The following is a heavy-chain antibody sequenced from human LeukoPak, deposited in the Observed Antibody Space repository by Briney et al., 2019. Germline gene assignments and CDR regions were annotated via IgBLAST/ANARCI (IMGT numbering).Heavy chain of an antibody. Sequence: ASVKVSCEASGYTFTGYYMHWVRQAPGQGLEWMGWINPNSGGTNYAQKFQGRVTMTRDTSISTAYMELSRLRSDDTAVYYCARVSPLIAVAGDFDYWGQGTLVTVSS. CDR3: ARVSPLIAVAGDFDY. V-gene: IGHV1-2*02. J-gene: IGHJ4*02. D-gene: IGHD6-19*01. CDR2: INPNSGGT. CDR1: GYTFTGYY.